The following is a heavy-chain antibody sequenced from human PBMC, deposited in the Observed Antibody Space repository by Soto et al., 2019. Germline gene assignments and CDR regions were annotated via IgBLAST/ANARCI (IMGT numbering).Heavy chain of an antibody. CDR1: GGTFSSYA. V-gene: IGHV1-69*01. J-gene: IGHJ4*02. CDR2: IIPIFGTA. Sequence: QVQLVQSGAEVKKPGSSVKVSCKASGGTFSSYAISWVRQAPGQGLEWMGGIIPIFGTANYAQKFQGRVTITADESTSTAYMELSSLRSEDTAVYYCARQYYDYVWGSYRYIDYWGRGTLVTVSS. CDR3: ARQYYDYVWGSYRYIDY. D-gene: IGHD3-16*02.